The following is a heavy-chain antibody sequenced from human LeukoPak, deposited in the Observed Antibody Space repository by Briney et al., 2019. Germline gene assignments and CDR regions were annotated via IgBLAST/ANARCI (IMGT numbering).Heavy chain of an antibody. CDR1: GGTFSSYA. J-gene: IGHJ3*02. CDR2: IIPIFGTA. CDR3: ASLGYSSGWSIQWAFDI. D-gene: IGHD6-19*01. V-gene: IGHV1-69*13. Sequence: GASVKVSCKASGGTFSSYAISWVRQAPGQGLEWMGGIIPIFGTANYAQKFQGRVTITADESTSTAYMELSSLRSEDTAVYYCASLGYSSGWSIQWAFDIWGQGTMVTVSS.